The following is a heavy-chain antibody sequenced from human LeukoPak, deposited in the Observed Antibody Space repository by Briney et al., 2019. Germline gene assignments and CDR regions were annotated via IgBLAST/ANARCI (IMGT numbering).Heavy chain of an antibody. J-gene: IGHJ4*02. V-gene: IGHV3-33*01. D-gene: IGHD2-8*01. CDR3: ARGVLMENYYFDY. CDR2: IWYDGSNK. Sequence: GRSLRLSCAASGFTFSSYGMHWVRQAPGKGLEGVAVIWYDGSNKYYADSVKGRFTISRDNSKDTLYLQMNSLRAEDTAVYYCARGVLMENYYFDYWGQGTLVTVSS. CDR1: GFTFSSYG.